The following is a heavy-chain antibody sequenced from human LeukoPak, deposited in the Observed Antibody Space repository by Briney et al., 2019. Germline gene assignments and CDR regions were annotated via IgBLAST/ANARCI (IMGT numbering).Heavy chain of an antibody. CDR1: GYTFTRYG. V-gene: IGHV1-69*05. J-gene: IGHJ5*02. Sequence: SVKVSCKASGYTFTRYGISWVRQAPGQGLEWMGGIIPIFGTANYAQKFQGRVAITTDESTSTAYMELSSLRSEDTAVYYCAREHIWFGELPGFDPWGQGTLVTVSS. CDR2: IIPIFGTA. D-gene: IGHD3-10*01. CDR3: AREHIWFGELPGFDP.